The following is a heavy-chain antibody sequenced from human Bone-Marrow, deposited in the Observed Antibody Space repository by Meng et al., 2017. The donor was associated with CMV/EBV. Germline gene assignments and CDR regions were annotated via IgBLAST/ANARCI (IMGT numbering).Heavy chain of an antibody. CDR2: INPNNADT. CDR3: ARGPFSSSWYSLGL. CDR1: GYILTDKY. Sequence: ASVKVSCKASGYILTDKYIHWVRQAPGQGLEWMGCINPNNADTKFAQRFQVRVTLTRDTSISTAYMELTRLRSDDTAVYYCARGPFSSSWYSLGLWGQGTRVTVSS. V-gene: IGHV1-2*02. D-gene: IGHD6-13*01. J-gene: IGHJ4*02.